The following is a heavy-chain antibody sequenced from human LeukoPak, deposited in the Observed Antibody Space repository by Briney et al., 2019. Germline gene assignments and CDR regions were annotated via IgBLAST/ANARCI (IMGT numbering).Heavy chain of an antibody. CDR2: ISSSGSTI. J-gene: IGHJ6*02. CDR3: ARDRTVTTRSYYYYYYGMDV. D-gene: IGHD4-17*01. CDR1: GFTFSSYE. V-gene: IGHV3-48*03. Sequence: GGSLRLSCAASGFTFSSYEMNWVRQAPGEGLEWVSYISSSGSTIYYADSVKGRFTISRDNAKNSLYLQMNSLRAEDTAVYYCARDRTVTTRSYYYYYYGMDVWGQGTTVTVSS.